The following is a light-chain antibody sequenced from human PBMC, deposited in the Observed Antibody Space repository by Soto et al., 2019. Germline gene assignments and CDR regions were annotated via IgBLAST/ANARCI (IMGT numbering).Light chain of an antibody. CDR2: GAS. CDR3: QQYADWPPLT. Sequence: EIVMTQSPATLSVSPGDRAILSCRASQSVSNNLAWYQQKPGQAPRLVIYGASTRATAIPARFSGSGSGTEFTLTISSLQSEDFAVYYCQQYADWPPLTFGGGTKVEIK. V-gene: IGKV3-15*01. CDR1: QSVSNN. J-gene: IGKJ4*01.